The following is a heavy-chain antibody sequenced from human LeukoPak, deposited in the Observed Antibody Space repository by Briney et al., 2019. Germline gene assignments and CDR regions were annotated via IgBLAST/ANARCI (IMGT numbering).Heavy chain of an antibody. CDR1: GFTFSDSG. J-gene: IGHJ4*02. CDR3: ARGGYHAYYLDY. CDR2: INSGGTVT. D-gene: IGHD5-18*01. Sequence: GGPLELSFPAPGFTFSDSGWNWFGQPPGKGLLGFSRINSGGTVTNYADSVKGRLTISRDNAKNTLYLQMNSLRAEDTAVYYCARGGYHAYYLDYWGQGSLVTVSS. V-gene: IGHV3-74*01.